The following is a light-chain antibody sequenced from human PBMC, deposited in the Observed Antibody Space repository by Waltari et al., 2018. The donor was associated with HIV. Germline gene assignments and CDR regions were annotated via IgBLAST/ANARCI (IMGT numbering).Light chain of an antibody. CDR2: GAS. Sequence: VMTQSPATLSVSPGERVTLSCRASQTVSTKLAWYQQKPGQAPRLLIYGASTRAPGLPARFSGSWSGTEFTLTISNLQSEDSAVYYCQQYNNWPPNTFGQGTKLEIK. CDR3: QQYNNWPPNT. J-gene: IGKJ2*01. V-gene: IGKV3-15*01. CDR1: QTVSTK.